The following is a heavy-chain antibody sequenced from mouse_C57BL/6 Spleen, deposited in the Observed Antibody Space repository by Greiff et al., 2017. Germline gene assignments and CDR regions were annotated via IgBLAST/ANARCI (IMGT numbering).Heavy chain of an antibody. CDR1: GFSLTSYG. CDR2: IWRGGST. J-gene: IGHJ4*01. V-gene: IGHV2-5*01. D-gene: IGHD4-1*01. Sequence: VQLVESGPGLVQPSQSLSITCTVSGFSLTSYGVHWVRQSPGKGLEWLGVIWRGGSTDYNAAFMSRLSITKDNSKSQVFCKMNSLQADDTAIYYCAKKGLLGRDYAMDYWGQGTSVTVSS. CDR3: AKKGLLGRDYAMDY.